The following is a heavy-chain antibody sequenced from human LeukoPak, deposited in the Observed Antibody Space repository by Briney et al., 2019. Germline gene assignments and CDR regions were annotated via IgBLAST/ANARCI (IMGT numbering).Heavy chain of an antibody. V-gene: IGHV3-30-3*01. CDR1: GFTFSSYA. J-gene: IGHJ4*02. CDR3: ARGAARVTCYCDSSGYYNLDY. CDR2: ISYDGSNK. Sequence: GGSLRLSCAASGFTFSSYAMHWVRQAPGKGLEWVAVISYDGSNKYYADSVKGRFTISRDNSKNTLYLQMNSLRAEDTAVYYCARGAARVTCYCDSSGYYNLDYWGQGTLVTVSS. D-gene: IGHD3-22*01.